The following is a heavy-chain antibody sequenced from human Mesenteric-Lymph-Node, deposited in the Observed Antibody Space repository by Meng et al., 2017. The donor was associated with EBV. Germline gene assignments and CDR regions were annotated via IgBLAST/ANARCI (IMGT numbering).Heavy chain of an antibody. D-gene: IGHD3-10*01. CDR3: ARALYSNSYYGSLSY. CDR2: VHRSGRT. V-gene: IGHV4-34*02. CDR1: GEAFGDHY. Sequence: QGQLKQWGAGMLKTSEPRCPTCAVYGEAFGDHYWTWIRQTPGKGLGWIGEVHRSGRTNYNPSLKSRVIISIDTSKNQFSLKLTSVTAADTAVYYCARALYSNSYYGSLSYWGLGTLVTVSS. J-gene: IGHJ4*02.